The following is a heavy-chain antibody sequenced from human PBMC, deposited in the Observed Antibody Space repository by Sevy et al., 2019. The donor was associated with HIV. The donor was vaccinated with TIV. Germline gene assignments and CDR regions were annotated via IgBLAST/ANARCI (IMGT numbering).Heavy chain of an antibody. Sequence: ASVKVSCKASGGTFSSYAISWVRQAPGQGLEWMGGIIPIFGTANYAQKFQGRVTITADKSTSTAYMELSSLRSEDTAVYYCARDPIQGYCSSTSCYRWAFDVWGQGTMVTVSS. CDR3: ARDPIQGYCSSTSCYRWAFDV. CDR1: GGTFSSYA. V-gene: IGHV1-69*06. D-gene: IGHD2-2*02. J-gene: IGHJ3*01. CDR2: IIPIFGTA.